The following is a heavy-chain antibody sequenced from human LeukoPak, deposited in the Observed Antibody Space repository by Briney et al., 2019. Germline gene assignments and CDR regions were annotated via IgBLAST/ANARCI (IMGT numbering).Heavy chain of an antibody. D-gene: IGHD1-26*01. J-gene: IGHJ4*02. CDR3: ATRSGSYYHY. Sequence: SETLSLTCAVYGVSFSGYYWSWLRQPPGKGLEWIGKINHSGSTNYNPSLKSRVTISVDTSKNEFSLKLGSVTAAATAVYYCATRSGSYYHYWGQGTLVPVSS. CDR2: INHSGST. CDR1: GVSFSGYY. V-gene: IGHV4-34*01.